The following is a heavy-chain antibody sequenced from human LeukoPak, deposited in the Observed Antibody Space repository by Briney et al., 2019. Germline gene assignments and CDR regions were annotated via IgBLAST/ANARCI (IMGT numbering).Heavy chain of an antibody. CDR3: AKDGFCSSTSCYTLSFDY. D-gene: IGHD2-2*02. CDR1: GYTFTSYD. Sequence: ASVKVSCKASGYTFTSYDINWVRQATGQGLKWMGWMNPNSGNTGYAQKFQGRVTMTRNTSISTAYMELSSLRSEDTAVYYCAKDGFCSSTSCYTLSFDYWGQGTLVTVSS. V-gene: IGHV1-8*01. J-gene: IGHJ4*02. CDR2: MNPNSGNT.